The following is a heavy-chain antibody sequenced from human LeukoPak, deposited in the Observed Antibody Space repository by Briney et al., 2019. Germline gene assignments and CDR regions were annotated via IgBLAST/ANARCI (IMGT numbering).Heavy chain of an antibody. Sequence: ASVKVSCKASGYTFTSYGISWVRQAPGQGLEWMGWISAYNGNTNYAQKLQGRVTMTTDTSTSTAYMELRSLRSDDTAVYYCASSQPLLYRPVPLAYWGQGTLVTVSS. J-gene: IGHJ4*02. D-gene: IGHD2-2*02. CDR1: GYTFTSYG. CDR3: ASSQPLLYRPVPLAY. V-gene: IGHV1-18*01. CDR2: ISAYNGNT.